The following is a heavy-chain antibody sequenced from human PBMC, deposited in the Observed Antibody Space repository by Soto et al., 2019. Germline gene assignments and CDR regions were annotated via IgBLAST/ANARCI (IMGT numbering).Heavy chain of an antibody. V-gene: IGHV1-18*01. Sequence: GASVKVSCKASGYTFTSYGISWVRQAPGQGLEWMGWISAYNGNTNYAQKLQGRVTMTTDTSTSTAYMELRSLRSDDTAVYYCASFYCSSTSCARDRFDPWGQGTLGTVSS. CDR3: ASFYCSSTSCARDRFDP. D-gene: IGHD2-2*01. CDR2: ISAYNGNT. J-gene: IGHJ5*02. CDR1: GYTFTSYG.